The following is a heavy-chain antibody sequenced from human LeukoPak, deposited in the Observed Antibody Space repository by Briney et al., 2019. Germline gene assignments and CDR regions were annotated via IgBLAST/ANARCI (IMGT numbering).Heavy chain of an antibody. J-gene: IGHJ4*02. CDR3: AKIGYYYDSSGYYYFDY. CDR2: ISGSDGSA. CDR1: GFTFSSYA. D-gene: IGHD3-22*01. V-gene: IGHV3-23*01. Sequence: GGSLRLSCAASGFTFSSYAMSWVRQAPGKGLECVSAISGSDGSAYYADSVKGRFTISRDNSKNTLYLQMNSLRVEDTAVYYCAKIGYYYDSSGYYYFDYWGQGTLVTVSS.